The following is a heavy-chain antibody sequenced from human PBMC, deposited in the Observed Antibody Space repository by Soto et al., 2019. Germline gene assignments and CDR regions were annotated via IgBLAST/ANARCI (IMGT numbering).Heavy chain of an antibody. D-gene: IGHD2-21*02. Sequence: GGSLRLSRAASGFTFSSYAMSWVRQAPGKGLEWVSAISGSGGSTYYADSVKGRFTISRDNSKNTLYLQMNSLRAEDTAVYYCAKETLLAYCGGDCYSEEYFQHWGQGTLVTVSS. J-gene: IGHJ1*01. V-gene: IGHV3-23*01. CDR1: GFTFSSYA. CDR3: AKETLLAYCGGDCYSEEYFQH. CDR2: ISGSGGST.